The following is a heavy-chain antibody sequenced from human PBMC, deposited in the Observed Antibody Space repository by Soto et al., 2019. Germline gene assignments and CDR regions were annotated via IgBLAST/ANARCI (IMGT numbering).Heavy chain of an antibody. CDR1: GFPFSDYG. D-gene: IGHD2-2*01. CDR2: ISSDGSNE. CDR3: AKQISPYCSRVTCYDLYFYYAMDV. Sequence: QVQLVESGGGVVQPGRSLRLSCAASGFPFSDYGIHWVRQAPGKGLEWVAVISSDGSNEYYADSVKGRFTISRDNSKNTVSLQMNSLTTEDSASYYCAKQISPYCSRVTCYDLYFYYAMDVWGQWTTVTVSS. V-gene: IGHV3-30*18. J-gene: IGHJ6*02.